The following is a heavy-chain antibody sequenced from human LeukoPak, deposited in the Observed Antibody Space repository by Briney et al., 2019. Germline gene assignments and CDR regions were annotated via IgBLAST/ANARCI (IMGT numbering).Heavy chain of an antibody. Sequence: ASVKVSCKASGYTLTSYGINWVRQAPGQGLEWMGWISAYNGNTNYAQKLQGRVTMTTDTSTSTVYMELRSLRSDDTAVYYCARDTISNYYDSTGYFSYWGQGTLVTVSS. V-gene: IGHV1-18*01. CDR1: GYTLTSYG. J-gene: IGHJ4*02. D-gene: IGHD3-22*01. CDR3: ARDTISNYYDSTGYFSY. CDR2: ISAYNGNT.